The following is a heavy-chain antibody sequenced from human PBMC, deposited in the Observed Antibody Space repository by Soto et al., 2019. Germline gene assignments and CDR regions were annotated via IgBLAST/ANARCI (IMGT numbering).Heavy chain of an antibody. D-gene: IGHD2-15*01. CDR1: GGTLSTSS. J-gene: IGHJ4*02. CDR3: ARDVVRSTAGDS. Sequence: ASVKVSCKASGGTLSTSSFVWVRQGPGQGLEWMGGIIPIFTRTNFAQKFQGRVTFSADESTRTTYMELRSLTSEDTAIYYCARDVVRSTAGDSWGQGTLVTVSS. V-gene: IGHV1-69*13. CDR2: IIPIFTRT.